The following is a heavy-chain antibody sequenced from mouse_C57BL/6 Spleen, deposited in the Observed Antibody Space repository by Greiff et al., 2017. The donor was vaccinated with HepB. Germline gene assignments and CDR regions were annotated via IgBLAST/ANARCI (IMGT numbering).Heavy chain of an antibody. CDR1: GYTFTSYT. J-gene: IGHJ4*01. Sequence: LVESGAELARPGASVKMSCKASGYTFTSYTMHWVNQRPGQGLEWIGYINPSSGYTKYNQKFKDKATFTADKSSSTAYLQLRSLTSEDSSVYDCARRLTTGVAARAMDYWGQGTSVTVSS. D-gene: IGHD1-1*01. V-gene: IGHV1-4*01. CDR3: ARRLTTGVAARAMDY. CDR2: INPSSGYT.